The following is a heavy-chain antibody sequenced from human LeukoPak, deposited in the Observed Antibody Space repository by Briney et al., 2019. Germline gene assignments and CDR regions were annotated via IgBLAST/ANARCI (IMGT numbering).Heavy chain of an antibody. CDR2: ISNSGGGT. D-gene: IGHD2-21*02. V-gene: IGHV3-23*01. Sequence: GGSLRLSCAASGVNFSSYAMTWVRQAPGKGLEWVSTISNSGGGTYYADSVKGRFTISRDNSKNTLYLQMNSLRAEDTAVYYCAKVEHIVVVTPPDYWGQGTLVTVSS. CDR3: AKVEHIVVVTPPDY. CDR1: GVNFSSYA. J-gene: IGHJ4*02.